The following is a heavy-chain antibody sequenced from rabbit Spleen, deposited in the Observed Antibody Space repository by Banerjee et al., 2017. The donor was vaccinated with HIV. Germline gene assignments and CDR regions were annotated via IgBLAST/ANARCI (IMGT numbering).Heavy chain of an antibody. CDR2: IDTGSSGFT. CDR3: ARDTSSSFSSYGMDL. CDR1: GVSFSANSY. J-gene: IGHJ6*01. Sequence: QSLEESGGDLVKPGASLTLTCTASGVSFSANSYMCWVRQAPGKGLEWIACIDTGSSGFTYFASWAKGRFTISKTSSTTVTLQMTSLTAADTATYFCARDTSSSFSSYGMDLWGQGTLVT. D-gene: IGHD1-1*01. V-gene: IGHV1S40*01.